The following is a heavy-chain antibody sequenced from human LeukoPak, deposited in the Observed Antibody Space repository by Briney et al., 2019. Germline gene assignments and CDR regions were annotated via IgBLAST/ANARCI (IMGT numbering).Heavy chain of an antibody. Sequence: LSQTLSLTCAIYGDSVSSNSAAWNWIRQSPSRGLEWLGRTYYRSKWYTYYAVSVKSRISINRDTSKNQISLQLNSVTPEDTAVYYCARSTGPIDYWGQGTLVTVSS. D-gene: IGHD1-1*01. CDR1: GDSVSSNSAA. V-gene: IGHV6-1*01. CDR3: ARSTGPIDY. J-gene: IGHJ4*02. CDR2: TYYRSKWYT.